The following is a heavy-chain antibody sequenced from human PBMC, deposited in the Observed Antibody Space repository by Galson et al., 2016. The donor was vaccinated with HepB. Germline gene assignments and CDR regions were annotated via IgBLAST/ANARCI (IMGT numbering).Heavy chain of an antibody. J-gene: IGHJ1*01. CDR3: VRGEYDFWSARYRL. Sequence: SLRLSCAASGFTFSSHGMHWVRQAPGKGLDWVAVISYDGSNKRSADSVKGRFTISRDNSKNTLYLQMNSLRAEDTAVYYCVRGEYDFWSARYRLWGQGTLVTVSS. D-gene: IGHD3-3*01. V-gene: IGHV3-30*03. CDR1: GFTFSSHG. CDR2: ISYDGSNK.